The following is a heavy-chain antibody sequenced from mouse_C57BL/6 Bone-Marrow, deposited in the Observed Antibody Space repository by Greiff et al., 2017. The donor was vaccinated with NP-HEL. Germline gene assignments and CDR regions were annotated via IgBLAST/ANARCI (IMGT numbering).Heavy chain of an antibody. D-gene: IGHD1-1*01. Sequence: VQLQQSGAELARPGASVKLSCKASGYTFTSYGISWVKQRTGQGLEWIGEIYPRSGNTYYNEKFKGKATLTADKSSSTAYMELRSLTSEDSAVYVCARDYYGSNYYAMDYWGQGTSVTVSS. CDR1: GYTFTSYG. V-gene: IGHV1-81*01. CDR2: IYPRSGNT. J-gene: IGHJ4*01. CDR3: ARDYYGSNYYAMDY.